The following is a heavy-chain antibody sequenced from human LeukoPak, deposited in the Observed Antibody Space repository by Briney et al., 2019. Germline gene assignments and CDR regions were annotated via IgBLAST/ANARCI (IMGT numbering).Heavy chain of an antibody. Sequence: GGSLRLSCAASGFTFSSYAMSWVRQAPGKGLEWVSAISGSGGSTYYADSVKGRFTISRDNSKNSLYLQMNSLRAEDTALYYCAKDSEGGDFWSGYYNYWGQGTLVTVSS. CDR3: AKDSEGGDFWSGYYNY. CDR1: GFTFSSYA. D-gene: IGHD3-3*01. V-gene: IGHV3-23*01. J-gene: IGHJ4*02. CDR2: ISGSGGST.